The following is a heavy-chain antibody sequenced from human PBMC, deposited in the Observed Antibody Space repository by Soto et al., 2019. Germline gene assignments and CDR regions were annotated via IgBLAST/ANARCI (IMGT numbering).Heavy chain of an antibody. CDR2: IKQDGSEK. CDR1: GFTFSSYW. D-gene: IGHD3-10*01. Sequence: GGSLRLSCAASGFTFSSYWMSWVRQAPGKGLEWVANIKQDGSEKYYVDSVKGRFTISRDNSKNSLYLQMNSLRAEDTAVYYCARDDYYGSGTPHDNWGQGTLVTVSS. CDR3: ARDDYYGSGTPHDN. V-gene: IGHV3-7*03. J-gene: IGHJ4*02.